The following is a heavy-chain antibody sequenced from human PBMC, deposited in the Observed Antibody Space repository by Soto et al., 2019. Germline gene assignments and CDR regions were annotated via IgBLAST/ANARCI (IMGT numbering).Heavy chain of an antibody. J-gene: IGHJ4*02. CDR1: GYTLTELS. CDR3: ATVRLYYDSSGYRPRYYFDY. CDR2: FDPEDGET. V-gene: IGHV1-24*01. Sequence: ASVKLSCKVSGYTLTELSMHCVRQAPGKGLEWMGGFDPEDGETIYAQKFQGRVTMTEDTSTDTAYMELSSLRSEDTAVYYCATVRLYYDSSGYRPRYYFDYWGQGTLVTVSS. D-gene: IGHD3-22*01.